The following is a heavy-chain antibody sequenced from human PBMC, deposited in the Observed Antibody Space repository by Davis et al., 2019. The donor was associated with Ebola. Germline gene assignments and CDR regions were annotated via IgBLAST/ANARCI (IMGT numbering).Heavy chain of an antibody. J-gene: IGHJ4*02. D-gene: IGHD7-27*01. CDR3: ARGHWGNYFDY. CDR2: INHSGST. Sequence: MPSETLSLTCAVYGGSFSGYYWSWIRQPPVKGLEWIGEINHSGSTNYNPSLKSRVTISVDTSKNQFSLKLSSVTAADTAVYYCARGHWGNYFDYWGQGTLVTVSS. CDR1: GGSFSGYY. V-gene: IGHV4-34*01.